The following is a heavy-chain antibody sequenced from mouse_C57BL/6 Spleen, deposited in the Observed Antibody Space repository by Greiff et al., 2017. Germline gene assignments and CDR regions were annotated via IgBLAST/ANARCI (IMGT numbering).Heavy chain of an antibody. CDR2: LYPGNGDT. D-gene: IGHD2-10*01. CDR1: GYTFTSYN. CDR3: AREGPSYDGGFAY. Sequence: QVQLQQSGAELVRPGASVKMSCKASGYTFTSYNMPWVKQTPRQGLEWIGALYPGNGDTSYNQKFKGKATLTVDKSSSTAYMQLSSLTSEDSAVYFCAREGPSYDGGFAYWGQGTLVTVSA. J-gene: IGHJ3*01. V-gene: IGHV1-12*01.